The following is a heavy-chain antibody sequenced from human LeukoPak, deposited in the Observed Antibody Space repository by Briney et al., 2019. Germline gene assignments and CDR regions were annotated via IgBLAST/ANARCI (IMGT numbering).Heavy chain of an antibody. V-gene: IGHV3-7*01. CDR3: VRDGGVSGYDLLDY. Sequence: GGSLSLSWAASGFTFSNYLMTWVRKAQGKGLEWVAHINQDGSKEYYMDSVKARFTISRDNAKNPLSLQMNSLRAEDTAVYYCVRDGGVSGYDLLDYWGQGTLVTVSS. CDR1: GFTFSNYL. D-gene: IGHD5-12*01. J-gene: IGHJ4*02. CDR2: INQDGSKE.